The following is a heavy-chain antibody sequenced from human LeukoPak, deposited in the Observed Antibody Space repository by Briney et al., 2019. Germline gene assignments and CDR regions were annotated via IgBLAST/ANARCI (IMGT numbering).Heavy chain of an antibody. V-gene: IGHV4-59*01. CDR1: GGSISSYY. CDR2: IYYSGNT. J-gene: IGHJ5*02. CDR3: ARGTTDYDILTGYYRYWFDP. D-gene: IGHD3-9*01. Sequence: SETLSLTCSVSGGSISSYYWSWIRQPPGKGLEWIGYIYYSGNTNYNPSLKRRVTISLDTSKNQFSLKLSSVTAADTAVYYCARGTTDYDILTGYYRYWFDPWGQGTLVTVSS.